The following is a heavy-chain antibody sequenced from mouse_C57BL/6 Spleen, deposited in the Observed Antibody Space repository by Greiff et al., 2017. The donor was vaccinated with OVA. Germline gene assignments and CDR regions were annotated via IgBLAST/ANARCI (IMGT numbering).Heavy chain of an antibody. Sequence: QVQLQQPGAELVMPGASVKLSCKASGYTFTSYWMHWVKQRPGQGLEWIGEIDPSDSYTNYNQKFKGKSTLTVDKSSSTAYMQLSSLTSEDSAVYYCARGQLGLYAMDYWGQGTSVTVSS. CDR2: IDPSDSYT. V-gene: IGHV1-69*01. CDR3: ARGQLGLYAMDY. D-gene: IGHD4-1*02. CDR1: GYTFTSYW. J-gene: IGHJ4*01.